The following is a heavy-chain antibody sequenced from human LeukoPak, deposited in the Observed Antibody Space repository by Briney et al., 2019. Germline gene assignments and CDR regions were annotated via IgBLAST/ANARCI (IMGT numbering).Heavy chain of an antibody. Sequence: GASVKVPCKASGYTFTSHYMHWVRQAPGQGLECMVIINPRCGSTSYAQKFQGRVTMTRETSTSTVYMELSSLRSEESVVYYCARDGGLQLQLLLCYDYYGQGTLVTVSS. CDR1: GYTFTSHY. J-gene: IGHJ4*02. D-gene: IGHD6-13*01. CDR2: INPRCGST. V-gene: IGHV1-46*01. CDR3: ARDGGLQLQLLLCYDY.